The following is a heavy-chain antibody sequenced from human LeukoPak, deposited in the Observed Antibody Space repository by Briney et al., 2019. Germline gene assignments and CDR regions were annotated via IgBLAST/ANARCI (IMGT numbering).Heavy chain of an antibody. CDR1: GYTFTGYY. CDR3: ARAALGVWFGEPLGGPTEY. CDR2: INPNSGGT. V-gene: IGHV1-2*02. D-gene: IGHD3-10*01. Sequence: ASVKVSCKASGYTFTGYYIHWARQAPRQGLEWMGWINPNSGGTYYAQSFQGRVTMTRDTSISTAYMELSRLRSDDTAVYYCARAALGVWFGEPLGGPTEYWGQGTLVTVSS. J-gene: IGHJ4*02.